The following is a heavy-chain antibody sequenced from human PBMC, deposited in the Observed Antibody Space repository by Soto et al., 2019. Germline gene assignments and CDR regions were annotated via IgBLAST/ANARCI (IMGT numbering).Heavy chain of an antibody. J-gene: IGHJ6*02. Sequence: RGSLRLSCAASGFTFSSYAMHWVRQAPGKGLEYVSGITSNGGNTDYASSVKGRFTISRDNSKNTLYLQMGSLRAEDMAVYYCARRIPFGYGMDVWGQGTTVTVSS. D-gene: IGHD2-21*01. V-gene: IGHV3-64*01. CDR2: ITSNGGNT. CDR1: GFTFSSYA. CDR3: ARRIPFGYGMDV.